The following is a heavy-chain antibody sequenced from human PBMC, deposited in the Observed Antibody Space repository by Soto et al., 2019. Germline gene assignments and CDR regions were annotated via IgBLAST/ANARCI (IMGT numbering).Heavy chain of an antibody. Sequence: QVPGKGLEWMGRIGPSDSYTNYSPSFQGHVTISADKSISTAYLQWSSLKASDTAMYYCARHYWNDQRYGMDVWGQGTTVTVSS. CDR3: ARHYWNDQRYGMDV. J-gene: IGHJ6*02. D-gene: IGHD1-1*01. V-gene: IGHV5-10-1*01. CDR2: IGPSDSYT.